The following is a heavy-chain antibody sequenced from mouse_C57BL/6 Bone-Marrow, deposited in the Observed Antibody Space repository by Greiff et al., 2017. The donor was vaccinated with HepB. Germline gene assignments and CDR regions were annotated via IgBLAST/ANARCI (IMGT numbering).Heavy chain of an antibody. D-gene: IGHD2-1*01. J-gene: IGHJ3*01. CDR2: INPNNGGT. V-gene: IGHV1-26*01. CDR3: AREGIYYGNYDWFAY. Sequence: VQLQQSGPELVKPGASVKISCKASGYTFTDYYMNWVKQSHGKSLEWIGDINPNNGGTSYNQKFKGKATLTVDKSSSTAYMELRSLTSEDSAVYYCAREGIYYGNYDWFAYWGQGTLVTVSA. CDR1: GYTFTDYY.